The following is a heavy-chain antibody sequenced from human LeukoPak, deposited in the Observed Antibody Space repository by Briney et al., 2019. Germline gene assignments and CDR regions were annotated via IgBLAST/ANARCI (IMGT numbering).Heavy chain of an antibody. CDR3: ARLTRSSTRGNWFDP. V-gene: IGHV4-39*01. CDR2: IYYSGST. Sequence: KPSETLSLTCTVSGGSISSSSYYWGWIRQPPGKGLEWTGSIYYSGSTYYNPSLKSRVTISVDTSKNQFSLKLSSVTAADTAVYYCARLTRSSTRGNWFDPWGQGTLVTVSS. D-gene: IGHD2-2*01. CDR1: GGSISSSSYY. J-gene: IGHJ5*02.